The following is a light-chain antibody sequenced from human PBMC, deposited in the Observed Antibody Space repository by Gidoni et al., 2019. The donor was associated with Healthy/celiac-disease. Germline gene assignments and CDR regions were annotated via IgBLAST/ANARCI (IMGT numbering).Light chain of an antibody. V-gene: IGLV2-8*01. CDR3: SSYAGSNNYWV. J-gene: IGLJ3*02. Sequence: QSALTQPPSASGSPGQSLTISCTGTSTDVVGYNYVSWYQQHPGKAPKLMIYEVSKRPSGVPDRFSGSKSGNTASLTVSGLQAEDEADYYCSSYAGSNNYWVFGGGTKLTVL. CDR1: STDVVGYNY. CDR2: EVS.